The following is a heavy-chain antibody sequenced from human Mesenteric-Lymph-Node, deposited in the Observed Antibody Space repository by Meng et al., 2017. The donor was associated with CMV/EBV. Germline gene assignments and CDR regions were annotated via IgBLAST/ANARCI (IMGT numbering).Heavy chain of an antibody. CDR1: GVTFSMLW. CDR3: GRDRVSGSGSLDY. J-gene: IGHJ4*02. Sequence: AVSGVTFSMLWMHWVRPAPGKGLVLVARIRGDGGDATYADSVKGRITISRDNAKNTLYLQMNSLRAEGTAMYYCGRDRVSGSGSLDYWGQGTLVTVSS. V-gene: IGHV3-74*01. CDR2: IRGDGGDA. D-gene: IGHD3-10*01.